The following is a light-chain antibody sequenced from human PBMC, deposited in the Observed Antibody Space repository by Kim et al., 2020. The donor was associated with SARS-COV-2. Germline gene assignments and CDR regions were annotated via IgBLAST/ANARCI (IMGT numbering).Light chain of an antibody. CDR3: AAWGDSLSGYV. CDR1: SSNIGSNY. J-gene: IGLJ1*01. CDR2: RNN. Sequence: QSVLTQPPSASGTPGQRVTISCSGGSSNIGSNYVYCYQHLPGTAPKLLIYRNNQRPSGVPDRFTGSNAATSASLAISGLRSEEEADYYCAAWGDSLSGYVFGSGTKVTVL. V-gene: IGLV1-47*01.